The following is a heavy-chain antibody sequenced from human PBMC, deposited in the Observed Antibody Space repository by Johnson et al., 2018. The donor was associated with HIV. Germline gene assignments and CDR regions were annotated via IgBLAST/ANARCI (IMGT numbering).Heavy chain of an antibody. J-gene: IGHJ3*02. CDR1: GFTFSSCG. CDR2: ISGSGGST. V-gene: IGHV3-23*04. Sequence: VQLVESGGGLVQPGGSLRLSCAASGFTFSSCGMHWVRQAPGKGLEWVSAISGSGGSTYYADSVKGRFTISRDNSKNSLYLQMNSLRAEDTAVYYCARDQGVGATIVGSGAFDIWGQGTMVTVSS. CDR3: ARDQGVGATIVGSGAFDI. D-gene: IGHD1-26*01.